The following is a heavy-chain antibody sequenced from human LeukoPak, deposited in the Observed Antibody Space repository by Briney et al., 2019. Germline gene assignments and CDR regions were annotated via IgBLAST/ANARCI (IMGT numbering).Heavy chain of an antibody. Sequence: SETLSLTCTVSGGSISSYYWSWIRQPPGKGLEWIGYIYYSGSTNYNPSLKSRVTISVDTSKNQFSLKLSSVTAADTAVYYCARAAGELVDYWGQGTLVTVSS. CDR3: ARAAGELVDY. D-gene: IGHD3-16*01. V-gene: IGHV4-59*12. J-gene: IGHJ4*02. CDR1: GGSISSYY. CDR2: IYYSGST.